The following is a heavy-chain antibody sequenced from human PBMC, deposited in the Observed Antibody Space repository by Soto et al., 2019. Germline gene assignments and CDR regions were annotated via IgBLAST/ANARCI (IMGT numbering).Heavy chain of an antibody. CDR2: ISGSGGST. D-gene: IGHD6-13*01. J-gene: IGHJ4*02. CDR1: GFAFSSYA. Sequence: PGGSLRLSCAASGFAFSSYAMGWVRQAPGKGLEWVSAISGSGGSTYYADSVKGRFTISRDNSKNTLYLQMNSLRAEDTAVYYCAKDITGIAAAEGYWGQGTLVTVSS. V-gene: IGHV3-23*01. CDR3: AKDITGIAAAEGY.